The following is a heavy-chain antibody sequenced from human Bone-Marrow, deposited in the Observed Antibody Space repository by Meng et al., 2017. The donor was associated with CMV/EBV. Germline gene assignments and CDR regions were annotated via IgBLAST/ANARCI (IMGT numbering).Heavy chain of an antibody. V-gene: IGHV3-30*04. CDR1: GFTFSGHD. D-gene: IGHD1-26*01. Sequence: SCGASGFTFSGHDVHWVRQAPGKGLEWVIFISYDGRTKYYADSVKGRFSISRDNSRNTVYLQMDSLRLEDTAVYYCARDLSEKYAIDYWGQGTLVTVSS. CDR2: ISYDGRTK. J-gene: IGHJ4*02. CDR3: ARDLSEKYAIDY.